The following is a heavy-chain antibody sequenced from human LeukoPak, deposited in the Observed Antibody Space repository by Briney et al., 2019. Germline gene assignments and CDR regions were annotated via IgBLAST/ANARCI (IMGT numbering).Heavy chain of an antibody. CDR1: GFTFSSYS. V-gene: IGHV3-21*01. CDR2: ISSSSSYI. J-gene: IGHJ6*03. CDR3: ARGPMVVAGYYYMDV. Sequence: GGSLRLSCAASGFTFSSYSMNWVRQAPGKGLEWVSSISSSSSYIYYADSVKGRFTISRDNAKNSLYLQMNSLRAEDTAVYYCARGPMVVAGYYYMDVWGKGTTVTVSS. D-gene: IGHD2-15*01.